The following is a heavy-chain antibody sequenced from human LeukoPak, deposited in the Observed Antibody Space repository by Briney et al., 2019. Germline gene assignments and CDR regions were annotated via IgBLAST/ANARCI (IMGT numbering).Heavy chain of an antibody. D-gene: IGHD3-22*01. Sequence: KTSETLSLTCTVSGGSISSYYWSWIRQPAGKGLEWIGNIYNSGSTNYNPSLKSRVTISVDTSKNQYSLKLSSVTATDTAFYYCARGNTWLTSKWGQGTLVIVSS. V-gene: IGHV4-59*08. CDR1: GGSISSYY. CDR3: ARGNTWLTSK. J-gene: IGHJ4*02. CDR2: IYNSGST.